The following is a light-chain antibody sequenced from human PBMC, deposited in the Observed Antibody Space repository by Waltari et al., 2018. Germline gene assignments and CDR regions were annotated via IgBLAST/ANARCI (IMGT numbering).Light chain of an antibody. J-gene: IGLJ2*01. Sequence: SSELTQPPSLSVSPGQTASITCSGVNLVNKYVSWYQQKPGQSPVLVIHQDRKGPSGIPERCSGTNSENTASLTISGTQAMDEADYYCQAWDSSTVLFGGGTKLTVL. CDR3: QAWDSSTVL. CDR2: QDR. V-gene: IGLV3-1*01. CDR1: NLVNKY.